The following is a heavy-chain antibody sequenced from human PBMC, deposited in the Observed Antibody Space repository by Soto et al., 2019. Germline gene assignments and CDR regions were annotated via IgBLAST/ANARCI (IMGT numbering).Heavy chain of an antibody. CDR2: ISGSGGST. J-gene: IGHJ4*02. D-gene: IGHD5-18*01. V-gene: IGHV3-23*01. CDR1: GFTFSSYA. CDR3: AKSVSWIQLWLHGQFDY. Sequence: GGSLRLSCAASGFTFSSYAMSWVRQAPGKGLEWVSAISGSGGSTYYADSVKGRFTISRDNSKNTLYLQMNSLRAEDTAVYYCAKSVSWIQLWLHGQFDYWGQGTLVTVSS.